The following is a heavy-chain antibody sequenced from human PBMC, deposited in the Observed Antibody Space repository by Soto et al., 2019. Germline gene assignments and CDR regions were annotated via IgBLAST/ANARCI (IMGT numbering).Heavy chain of an antibody. Sequence: ETLSLTCTVSGGSISSYYWSWIRQPPGKGLEYIGYIHYSGSTNYKPSLRSRVTISVDTSKNQFSLKLSSVTAADTAVYYCARHWTGLDYWGQRTPVTVSS. V-gene: IGHV4-59*08. CDR3: ARHWTGLDY. CDR2: IHYSGST. J-gene: IGHJ4*02. D-gene: IGHD2-8*02. CDR1: GGSISSYY.